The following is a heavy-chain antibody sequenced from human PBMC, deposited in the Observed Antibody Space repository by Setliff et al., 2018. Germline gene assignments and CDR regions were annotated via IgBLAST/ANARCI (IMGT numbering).Heavy chain of an antibody. V-gene: IGHV4-34*01. CDR2: INHSGST. CDR3: ARALPLGFRSALIP. Sequence: SETLSLTCAVYGGSFTDHFWSWIRQPPGKGLEWIGEINHSGSTNYNPSLKSRLSISVDASKNQFSLKLTSVTAADTAVYYCARALPLGFRSALIPWGQGTLVTVPS. J-gene: IGHJ5*02. D-gene: IGHD3-16*02. CDR1: GGSFTDHF.